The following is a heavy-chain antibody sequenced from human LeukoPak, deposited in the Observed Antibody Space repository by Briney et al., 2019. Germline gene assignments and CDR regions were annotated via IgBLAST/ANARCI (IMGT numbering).Heavy chain of an antibody. V-gene: IGHV3-74*01. D-gene: IGHD3-22*01. Sequence: GGSLRLSCVASGFTFSNYWMHWVRQPPGKGLVWVSRIYVDGRTTNYADSVKGRFTISRDNSKNTLHLQMNSLRAEDTAVYFCAKGSYYYDSTGYSPAPGDWGQGTLVTVSS. CDR1: GFTFSNYW. J-gene: IGHJ4*02. CDR3: AKGSYYYDSTGYSPAPGD. CDR2: IYVDGRTT.